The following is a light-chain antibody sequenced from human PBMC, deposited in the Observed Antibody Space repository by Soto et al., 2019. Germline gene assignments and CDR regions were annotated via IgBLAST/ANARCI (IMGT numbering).Light chain of an antibody. Sequence: DIQFTHSRSFLSASVGDRVTITCRSSQGIGTYLAWYQQKLGKAPKLLIYVTSTLQSGVPSRFSGSGSGTEFTLTISSLQPEDFATYYCQQLNTYPLTLGGGTKVDIK. CDR1: QGIGTY. CDR3: QQLNTYPLT. J-gene: IGKJ4*01. CDR2: VTS. V-gene: IGKV1-9*01.